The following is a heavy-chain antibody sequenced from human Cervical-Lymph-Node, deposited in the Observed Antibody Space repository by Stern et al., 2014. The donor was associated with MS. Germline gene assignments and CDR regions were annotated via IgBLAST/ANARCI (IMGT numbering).Heavy chain of an antibody. CDR2: ISFDEKNQ. Sequence: QLVQSGGGVVQPGGSLRLSCAASGFTFSRYAMHYIRQAPGKGLEWVAAISFDEKNQNYVDSVKGRFTISRDNSKNILYLQMNSLRSDDTAIYYCVPGSGAFDSWGQGTLVIVSS. V-gene: IGHV3-30*03. CDR1: GFTFSRYA. J-gene: IGHJ4*02. CDR3: VPGSGAFDS. D-gene: IGHD3-10*01.